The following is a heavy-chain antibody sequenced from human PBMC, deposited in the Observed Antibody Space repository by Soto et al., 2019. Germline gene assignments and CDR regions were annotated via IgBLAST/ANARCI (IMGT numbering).Heavy chain of an antibody. CDR2: INPSSGST. Sequence: ASVKVSCKASGCTFSTYYMHWVRQAPGQGYEWMGIINPSSGSTNYAQKLQGRVTMTTDTSTTTAYMELRSLRSDDTAVYYCARDAAVGLFDYWGQGTLVTVSS. V-gene: IGHV1-46*01. CDR3: ARDAAVGLFDY. J-gene: IGHJ4*02. CDR1: GCTFSTYY. D-gene: IGHD1-26*01.